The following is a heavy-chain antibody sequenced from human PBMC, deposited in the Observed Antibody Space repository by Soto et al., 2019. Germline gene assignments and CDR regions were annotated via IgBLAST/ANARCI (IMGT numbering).Heavy chain of an antibody. CDR3: AIVPAYDYVWGTYYYFDY. CDR1: GFTFSNYA. D-gene: IGHD3-16*01. CDR2: ISGGGSST. V-gene: IGHV3-23*01. J-gene: IGHJ4*02. Sequence: PGGSLRLSCAASGFTFSNYAMSWVRQAPGKGLEWVSSISGGGSSTYYADSVKGRFTISRDNSKNTLYLQMNSLSAEDTAVYYFAIVPAYDYVWGTYYYFDYWGLGALVTVSS.